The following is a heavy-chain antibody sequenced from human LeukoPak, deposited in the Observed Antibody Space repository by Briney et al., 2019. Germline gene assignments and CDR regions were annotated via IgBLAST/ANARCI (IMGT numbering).Heavy chain of an antibody. CDR2: IYSGGST. D-gene: IGHD6-19*01. CDR3: ARDIAVTQFDY. V-gene: IGHV3-66*01. Sequence: GGSLGLSCAASGFTVSSNYMSWVRQAPGKGLEWVSVIYSGGSTYYADSVKGRFTISRDNSKNTLYLQMNSLRAEDTAVYYCARDIAVTQFDYWGQGTLVTASS. CDR1: GFTVSSNY. J-gene: IGHJ4*02.